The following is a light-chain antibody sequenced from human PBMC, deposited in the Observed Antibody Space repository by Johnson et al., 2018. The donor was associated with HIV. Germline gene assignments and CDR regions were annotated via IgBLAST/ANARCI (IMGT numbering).Light chain of an antibody. CDR2: DNN. J-gene: IGLJ1*01. CDR3: GTWDSSLSAYV. Sequence: HSVLTQPPSVSAAPGQKVTISCSGSSSNIGNNYVSWYQVLPGTAPKLLIYDNNKRPSGIPDRFSGSKSGTSATLGITGLQTGDEADYYCGTWDSSLSAYVFGTGTKVTVL. CDR1: SSNIGNNY. V-gene: IGLV1-51*01.